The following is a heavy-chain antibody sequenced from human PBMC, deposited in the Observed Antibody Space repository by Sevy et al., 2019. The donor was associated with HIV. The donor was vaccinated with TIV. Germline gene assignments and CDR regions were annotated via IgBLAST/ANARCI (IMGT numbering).Heavy chain of an antibody. V-gene: IGHV3-30*04. CDR2: ISYDGSNK. J-gene: IGHJ6*02. Sequence: GGSLRLSCAASGFTFSSYAMHWVRQAPGKGLEWVAVISYDGSNKYYADSVKGRFTISRDNSKNTLYLQMNSLRAEDTAVYYCARDIFGGYSTGDTSDYYYYGLDVWGQGTTVTVSS. D-gene: IGHD2-8*02. CDR3: ARDIFGGYSTGDTSDYYYYGLDV. CDR1: GFTFSSYA.